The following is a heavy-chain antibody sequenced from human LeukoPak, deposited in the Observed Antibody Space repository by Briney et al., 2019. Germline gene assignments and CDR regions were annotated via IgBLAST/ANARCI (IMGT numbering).Heavy chain of an antibody. CDR3: ARDYIAVAGNWFDP. V-gene: IGHV1-2*02. J-gene: IGHJ5*02. D-gene: IGHD6-19*01. CDR2: INPNSGGT. Sequence: GASVKVSCKASGYTFTGYYMHWVRQAPGQGFEWMGWINPNSGGTNYAQKFQGRVTMTRDTSISTAYMELSRLRSDDTAVYYCARDYIAVAGNWFDPWGQGTLVTVSS. CDR1: GYTFTGYY.